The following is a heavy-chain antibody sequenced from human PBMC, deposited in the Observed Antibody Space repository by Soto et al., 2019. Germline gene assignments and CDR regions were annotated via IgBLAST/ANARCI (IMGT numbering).Heavy chain of an antibody. V-gene: IGHV3-21*01. Sequence: EVQLVESGGGLVQPGGSLRLSCAASGFTFSSYSMNWVRQAPGKGLEWVSSISSSSSYIYYADSVKGRFTISRDNAKNSLYLQMNSLRAEDTAVYYCARVMVGSVVVAAIDYWGQGTLVTVSS. CDR3: ARVMVGSVVVAAIDY. D-gene: IGHD2-15*01. CDR2: ISSSSSYI. J-gene: IGHJ4*02. CDR1: GFTFSSYS.